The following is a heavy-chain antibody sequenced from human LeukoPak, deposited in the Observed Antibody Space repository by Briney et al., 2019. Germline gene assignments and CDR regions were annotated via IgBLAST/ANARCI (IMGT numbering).Heavy chain of an antibody. D-gene: IGHD2-2*01. V-gene: IGHV1-69*04. CDR3: ARDCSSTSCFSLS. CDR1: GGTFSSYA. Sequence: ASVKVSCKASGGTFSSYAIIWVRQAPGQGLEWMGRIIPILGIANYAQKFQGRVTITADKSTSTAYMELSSLRSEDTAVYYCARDCSSTSCFSLSWGQGTLVTVSS. CDR2: IIPILGIA. J-gene: IGHJ5*02.